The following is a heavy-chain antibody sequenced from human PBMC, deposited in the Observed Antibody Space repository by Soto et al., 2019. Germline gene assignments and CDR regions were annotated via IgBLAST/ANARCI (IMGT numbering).Heavy chain of an antibody. CDR1: GFSFSADGVG. CDR2: IYWDDDT. D-gene: IGHD3-16*01. V-gene: IGHV2-5*02. J-gene: IGHJ3*01. CDR3: AHAFGGTSWPNDAFDV. Sequence: HITLKESGPPLVKPTQTLTLTCIFSGFSFSADGVGVGWIRQPPGKTLEWLALIYWDDDTRYRPSLKSRLTITKDSSKNQVVLTMTNMDPLDTATYYCAHAFGGTSWPNDAFDVWGQGQWSPSLQ.